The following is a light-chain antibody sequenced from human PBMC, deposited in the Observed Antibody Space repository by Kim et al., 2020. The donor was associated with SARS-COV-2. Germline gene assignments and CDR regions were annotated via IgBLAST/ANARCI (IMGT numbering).Light chain of an antibody. Sequence: SACVGDRVTITCRASQGISSYLNWYQQKPGKAPKLLIYAASSLQSGVPSRFSGSGSGTDFTLTISSLQPEDFATYYCQQSYSTPQTFGQGTKLEI. CDR1: QGISSY. CDR2: AAS. V-gene: IGKV1-39*01. CDR3: QQSYSTPQT. J-gene: IGKJ2*01.